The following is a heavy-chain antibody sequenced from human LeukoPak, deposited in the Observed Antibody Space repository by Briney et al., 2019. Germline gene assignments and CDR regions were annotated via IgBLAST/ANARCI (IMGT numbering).Heavy chain of an antibody. J-gene: IGHJ4*02. CDR2: IYSAGTT. D-gene: IGHD2-2*01. Sequence: GGSLRLSCAASGFTVSSNYMSWVRQAPGKGLEWVSIIYSAGTTYYADSVKGRFTISRDNSKNTLYLQMNSLRAEDTAVYYCARDPNFFVGGVPAVMDYWGQGTLVTVSS. V-gene: IGHV3-66*01. CDR3: ARDPNFFVGGVPAVMDY. CDR1: GFTVSSNY.